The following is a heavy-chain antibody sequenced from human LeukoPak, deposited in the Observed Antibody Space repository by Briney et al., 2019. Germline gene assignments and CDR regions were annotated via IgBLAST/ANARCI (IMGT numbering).Heavy chain of an antibody. D-gene: IGHD6-13*01. Sequence: GSLRLSCAASGFTFSSYAMHWVRQAPGKGLEWIGYIYYSGSTNYNPSLKSRVTISVDTSKNQFSLKLSSVTAADTAVYYCARVVVAAAGTTFDYWGQGTLVTVSS. V-gene: IGHV4-59*01. CDR3: ARVVVAAAGTTFDY. CDR1: GFTFSSYA. J-gene: IGHJ4*02. CDR2: IYYSGST.